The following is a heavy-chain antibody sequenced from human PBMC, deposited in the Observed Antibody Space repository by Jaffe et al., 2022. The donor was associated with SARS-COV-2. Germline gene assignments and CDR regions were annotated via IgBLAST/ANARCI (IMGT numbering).Heavy chain of an antibody. CDR1: GFTFNNYA. J-gene: IGHJ4*02. CDR3: AKRGEYVPGPGFYYFDY. Sequence: EVQLLESGGGLVQPGGSLRLSCVASGFTFNNYAMTWVRQAPGKGLEWVSSVRHGNTYYAESVKGRSTISRDDSKNTMYLQINSLRAEDTAMYYCAKRGEYVPGPGFYYFDYWGQGILVTVSS. D-gene: IGHD3-10*02. CDR2: SVRHGNT. V-gene: IGHV3-23*01.